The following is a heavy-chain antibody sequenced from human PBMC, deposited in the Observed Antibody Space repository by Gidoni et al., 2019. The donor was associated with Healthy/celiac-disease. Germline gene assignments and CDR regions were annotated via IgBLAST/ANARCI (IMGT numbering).Heavy chain of an antibody. J-gene: IGHJ5*02. CDR2: ISSSSSTI. Sequence: EVQLVESGGGLVQPGGSLRLSCAASGFTFSSYSMNWVRQAPGKGLEWVSYISSSSSTIYYADSVKCRFTISRDNDKNSLYLQMNSLRDEDTAVYYCASVAAAGMVGWFDPWGQGTLVTVSS. CDR3: ASVAAAGMVGWFDP. CDR1: GFTFSSYS. D-gene: IGHD6-13*01. V-gene: IGHV3-48*02.